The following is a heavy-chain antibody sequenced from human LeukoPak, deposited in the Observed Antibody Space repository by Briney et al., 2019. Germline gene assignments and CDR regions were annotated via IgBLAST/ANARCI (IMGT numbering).Heavy chain of an antibody. V-gene: IGHV3-21*01. CDR2: ISSSRSDI. Sequence: PGGSLRLSCAASGFTFSSYSMNWVRQAPGKGLEWVSSISSSRSDIYYADSVKGRFTISIDKAKNSLYLQLNSMRAQDTAVYYCAREPQLRFLEWSHGYYYYYGMDVWGQGTTVTVSS. CDR3: AREPQLRFLEWSHGYYYYYGMDV. J-gene: IGHJ6*02. D-gene: IGHD3-3*01. CDR1: GFTFSSYS.